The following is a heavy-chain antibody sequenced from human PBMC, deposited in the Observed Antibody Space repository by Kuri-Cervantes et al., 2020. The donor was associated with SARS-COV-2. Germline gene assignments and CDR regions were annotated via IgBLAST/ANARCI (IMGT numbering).Heavy chain of an antibody. J-gene: IGHJ4*02. V-gene: IGHV4-59*12. CDR2: IYYSGTT. Sequence: GSLRLSCIVSGGSINTDSWAWIRQAPGKGLEWIGTIYYSGTTNYHPSLGSRVTISVDTSKNQFSLKLSSVTAADTAVYYCARAFCGGDCSYFDYWGQGTLVTVSS. CDR3: ARAFCGGDCSYFDY. D-gene: IGHD2-21*01. CDR1: GGSINTDS.